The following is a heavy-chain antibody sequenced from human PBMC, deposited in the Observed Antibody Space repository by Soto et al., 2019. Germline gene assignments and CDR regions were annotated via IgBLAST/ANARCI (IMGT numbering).Heavy chain of an antibody. CDR3: ARDHYSGYPFQY. Sequence: SETLSLTCTVSGGSISSGNYFWSWIRQQPGKGLEWIGYIYYSGSTYYNPSLKSRATISVDTSKNQSSMKLSSVTAADTAVYYCARDHYSGYPFQYWGQGTLVTVSS. D-gene: IGHD5-12*01. V-gene: IGHV4-31*03. CDR2: IYYSGST. CDR1: GGSISSGNYF. J-gene: IGHJ4*02.